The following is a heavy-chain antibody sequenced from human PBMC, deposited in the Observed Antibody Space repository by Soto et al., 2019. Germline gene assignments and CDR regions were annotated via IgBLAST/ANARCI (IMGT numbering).Heavy chain of an antibody. V-gene: IGHV3-66*01. D-gene: IGHD3-10*01. CDR1: GLTVSSNY. Sequence: EVQLVESGGGLVQPGGSLRLSCAVSGLTVSSNYMSWVRQAPGKGLEWVSVIYSGGSTNNADSVKGRFTISRDNSKNRLYLQMNSLRAEDTAVYYCARDFYYYGSGTMGGYFDYWGQGTLVTVSS. CDR2: IYSGGST. J-gene: IGHJ4*02. CDR3: ARDFYYYGSGTMGGYFDY.